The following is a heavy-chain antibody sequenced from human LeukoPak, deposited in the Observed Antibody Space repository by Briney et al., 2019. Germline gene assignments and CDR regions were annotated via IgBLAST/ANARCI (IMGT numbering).Heavy chain of an antibody. CDR2: TYYRSKWYN. J-gene: IGHJ4*02. CDR1: GDSVSSNSAI. Sequence: SQTLSLTCAISGDSVSSNSAIWNWIRQSPSRGLEWLGRTYYRSKWYNDYAVFVKSRIIVNPDTPKNQFSLQLTSVTPEDTAVYYCARSEVRGRYDYWGQGTLVTVSS. V-gene: IGHV6-1*01. CDR3: ARSEVRGRYDY. D-gene: IGHD3-10*01.